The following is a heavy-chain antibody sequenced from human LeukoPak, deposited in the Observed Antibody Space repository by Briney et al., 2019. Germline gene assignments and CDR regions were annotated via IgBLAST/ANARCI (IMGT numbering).Heavy chain of an antibody. CDR1: GYTLTELS. Sequence: ASVKVSCKVSGYTLTELSMHWVRQAPGKGLEWMGGFDPEDGETIYAQKFQGRVTMTEDTSTDTAYMELSSLRSEDTAVYYCARDEGYCSSTSCYKYGDYWGQGTLVTVSS. J-gene: IGHJ4*02. D-gene: IGHD2-2*02. CDR3: ARDEGYCSSTSCYKYGDY. CDR2: FDPEDGET. V-gene: IGHV1-24*01.